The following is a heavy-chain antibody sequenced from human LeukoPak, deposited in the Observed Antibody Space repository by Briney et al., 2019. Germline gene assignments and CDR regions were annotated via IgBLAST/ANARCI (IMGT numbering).Heavy chain of an antibody. CDR3: ARHVGYGDYRYYYYYMDV. CDR2: IYYSGST. J-gene: IGHJ6*03. D-gene: IGHD4-17*01. Sequence: PSETLSLTCTVSGGSISSYYWSWIRQPPGKGLEWIGYIYYSGSTNYNPSLKSRVTISVDTSKNQFSLKLSSVTAADTAVYYCARHVGYGDYRYYYYYMDVWGKGTTVTVSS. CDR1: GGSISSYY. V-gene: IGHV4-59*08.